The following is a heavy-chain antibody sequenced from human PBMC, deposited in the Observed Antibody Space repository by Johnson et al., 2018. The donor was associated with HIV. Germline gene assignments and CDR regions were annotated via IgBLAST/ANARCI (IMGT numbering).Heavy chain of an antibody. J-gene: IGHJ3*02. CDR3: ASDASRGYGSELDAFDI. CDR1: GFNVSNNY. V-gene: IGHV3-53*03. CDR2: LYSSGNT. Sequence: VQLVESGGGLVQPGGSLGLACVGSGFNVSNNYMSWVRQPPGQGLEWVSTLYSSGNTYYADSVKGRFTISRDNAKNSLYLQMNSLRAEDTAVYYCASDASRGYGSELDAFDIWGQGTMVTVSS. D-gene: IGHD3-10*01.